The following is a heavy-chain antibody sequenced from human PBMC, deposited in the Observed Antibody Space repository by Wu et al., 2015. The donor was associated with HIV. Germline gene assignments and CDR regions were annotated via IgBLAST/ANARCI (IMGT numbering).Heavy chain of an antibody. CDR1: GYTFTGYY. J-gene: IGHJ4*02. V-gene: IGHV1-2*02. Sequence: QVQLVQSGAEVKKPGASVKVSCKASGYTFTGYYIHWVRQAPGQGLEWMGWINPNSGGTKYAQKFQGRVTMTRDTSISTAYMELSRLRSDDTAVYYCGRDRGGISMINGMMEALGLGYFDYVGPGNAGHRLL. D-gene: IGHD3-22*01. CDR2: INPNSGGT. CDR3: GRDRGGISMINGMMEALGLGYFDY.